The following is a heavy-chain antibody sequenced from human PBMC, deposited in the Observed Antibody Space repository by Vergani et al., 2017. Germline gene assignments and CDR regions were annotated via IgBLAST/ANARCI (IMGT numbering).Heavy chain of an antibody. CDR1: GGTFSSYA. V-gene: IGHV1-69*12. D-gene: IGHD3-9*01. J-gene: IGHJ5*02. CDR3: AGVDFDWSIPPP. CDR2: IIPIFGTA. Sequence: QVKLVQSGAEVKKPGSSVKVSCKASGGTFSSYAISRVRQAPGQGLEWMGGIIPIFGTANYAQKFQRRVTITADESTSTAYMEVSSLGSEDTAGYYCAGVDFDWSIPPPWSQGTLVTVSS.